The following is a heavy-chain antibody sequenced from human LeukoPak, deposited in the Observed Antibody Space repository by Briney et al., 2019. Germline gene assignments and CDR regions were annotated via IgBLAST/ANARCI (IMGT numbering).Heavy chain of an antibody. CDR1: GFTFSSYA. D-gene: IGHD2-15*01. CDR3: AKAIFVVVVAAHFDY. V-gene: IGHV3-23*01. J-gene: IGHJ4*02. CDR2: ISGSGGST. Sequence: GGSLRLSCAASGFTFSSYAMSWVRQAPGKGLEWVSAISGSGGSTYYAGSVKGRFTISRDNSKNTLYLQMNSLRAEDTAVYYCAKAIFVVVVAAHFDYWGQGTLVTVSS.